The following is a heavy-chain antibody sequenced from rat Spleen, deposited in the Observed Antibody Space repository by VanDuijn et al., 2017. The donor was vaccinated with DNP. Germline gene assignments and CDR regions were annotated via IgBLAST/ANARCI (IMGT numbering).Heavy chain of an antibody. CDR3: VRWNSGHFDY. V-gene: IGHV5-22*01. Sequence: EVQLVESGGGFVQPGRSLKLSCVASGFTFGHFGMAWVRQSPKEGLEWVAYIGSHVYAPYYGDSVKGRFTISRDNAKSTLYLQMNSLRSEDMATYYCVRWNSGHFDYWGQGVMVPVSS. CDR1: GFTFGHFG. CDR2: IGSHVYAP. D-gene: IGHD4-3*01. J-gene: IGHJ2*01.